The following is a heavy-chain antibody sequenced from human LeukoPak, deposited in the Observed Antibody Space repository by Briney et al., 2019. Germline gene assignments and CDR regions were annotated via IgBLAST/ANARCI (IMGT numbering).Heavy chain of an antibody. D-gene: IGHD6-13*01. CDR1: RFTFSNYW. Sequence: GSLRLSCAVSRFTFSNYWMSWVRPAPGKGLEWVANIKQDGGEKYYVDSVKGRFTISRDNAKNSLYLQMNSLSTEDTAVYYCTRERGITSAGLWWFAFDYWGQGALVTVSS. J-gene: IGHJ4*02. CDR3: TRERGITSAGLWWFAFDY. V-gene: IGHV3-7*04. CDR2: IKQDGGEK.